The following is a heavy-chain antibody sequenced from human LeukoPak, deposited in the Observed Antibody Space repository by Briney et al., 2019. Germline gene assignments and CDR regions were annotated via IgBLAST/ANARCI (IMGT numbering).Heavy chain of an antibody. V-gene: IGHV3-48*03. CDR1: GFIFSNYE. J-gene: IGHJ6*03. CDR3: ARRNYYYMDV. CDR2: ISSSGTTI. Sequence: GWSLRLSCAASGFIFSNYEMKWVRQAPGQGLEWVSYISSSGTTIYYADSVEGRFTISRDNAKNSLYLQMNSLRAEDTAVYYCARRNYYYMDVWGKGTTVTVSS.